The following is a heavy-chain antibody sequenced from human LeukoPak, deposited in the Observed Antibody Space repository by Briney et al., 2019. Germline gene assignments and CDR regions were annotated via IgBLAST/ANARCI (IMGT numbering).Heavy chain of an antibody. V-gene: IGHV3-23*01. CDR3: AKMAIVGNWFDP. D-gene: IGHD5-12*01. J-gene: IGHJ5*02. CDR1: GFTFTTYA. CDR2: ITDSGGST. Sequence: GGSLRLSCAASGFTFTTYAMSWDRQAPGKGLEWVSGITDSGGSTFYADAVKGRFTISRDNSKNTLYLQMKSLRAEDTAVYYCAKMAIVGNWFDPWGQGTLVTVSS.